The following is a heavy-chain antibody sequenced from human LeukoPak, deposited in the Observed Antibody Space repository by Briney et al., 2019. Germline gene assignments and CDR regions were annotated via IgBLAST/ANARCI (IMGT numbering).Heavy chain of an antibody. CDR3: ARLRLWFGHGYFDY. CDR2: IYYSGST. Sequence: SETLSLTCTVSGGSISSYFWNWIRQPPGKGLEWIGYIYYSGSTSYNPSLKSRVTISVDTSKNQFSLKLSSVTAADTAVYYCARLRLWFGHGYFDYWGQGTLVTVSS. CDR1: GGSISSYF. J-gene: IGHJ4*02. D-gene: IGHD3-10*01. V-gene: IGHV4-59*08.